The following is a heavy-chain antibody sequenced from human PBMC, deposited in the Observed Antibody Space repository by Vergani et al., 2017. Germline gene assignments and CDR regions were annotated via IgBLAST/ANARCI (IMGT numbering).Heavy chain of an antibody. CDR2: IHYSENT. CDR3: AGDTHSWQRADR. CDR1: FDSIRNLN. J-gene: IGHJ5*02. Sequence: QVQLQESGPGLVKSSETLSLTCSVSFDSIRNLNCNWIRQPPGKGLEWIGSIHYSENTNYNPSLKTRVTISVDTSKNQFSLTLTSVTAADTAIYYCAGDTHSWQRADRWGQGLLVSVSS. D-gene: IGHD6-13*01. V-gene: IGHV4-59*11.